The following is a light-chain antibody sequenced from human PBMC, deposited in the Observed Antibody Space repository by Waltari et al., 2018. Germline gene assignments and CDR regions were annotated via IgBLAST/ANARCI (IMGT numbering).Light chain of an antibody. CDR1: QSVNGA. CDR2: HAS. V-gene: IGKV3-20*01. Sequence: EIVLTQSPGTLSLSPGEGATLSCRASQSVNGALAWYQQKPSQAPRLLIYHASNRATGIPDRFSGSGSGTDFSLTISRLEPEDFAVYYCQHYLRLPVTFGQGTKVEI. CDR3: QHYLRLPVT. J-gene: IGKJ1*01.